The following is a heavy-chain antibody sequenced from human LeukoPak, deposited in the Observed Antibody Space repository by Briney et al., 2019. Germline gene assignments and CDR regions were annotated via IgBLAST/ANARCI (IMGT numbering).Heavy chain of an antibody. J-gene: IGHJ4*02. CDR1: VYTFTDYY. D-gene: IGHD3-10*01. CDR3: ASGPKGSGSYYNTNSLFFDY. CDR2: VDPEDGET. V-gene: IGHV1-69-2*01. Sequence: GATVKISCKASVYTFTDYYMHWVQQAPGKGLEWMGRVDPEDGETIYAEKFQGRVTITADTSTDTAYMELSSLRSEDTAVYYCASGPKGSGSYYNTNSLFFDYWGQGTLVTVSS.